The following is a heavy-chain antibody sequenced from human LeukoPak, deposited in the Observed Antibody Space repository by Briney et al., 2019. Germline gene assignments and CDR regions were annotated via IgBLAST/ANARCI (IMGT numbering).Heavy chain of an antibody. V-gene: IGHV4-59*11. Sequence: PSETLSLTCTVSGGPISSHYWSWIRQPPGKGLEWIGYIYYSGSTNYNPSLKSRVTISVDTSKNQFSLKLSSVTAADTAVYYCARLGGSSRVFDYWGQGTLVTVSS. CDR1: GGPISSHY. CDR2: IYYSGST. CDR3: ARLGGSSRVFDY. D-gene: IGHD1-26*01. J-gene: IGHJ4*02.